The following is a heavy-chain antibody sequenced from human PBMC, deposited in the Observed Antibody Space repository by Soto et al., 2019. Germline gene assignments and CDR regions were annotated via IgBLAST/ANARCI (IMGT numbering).Heavy chain of an antibody. J-gene: IGHJ6*02. CDR2: IIPIFGIA. Sequence: QVQLVQSGAEVKKPGSSVKVSCKASGGTFSRYSITWVRQAPGHGLEWIGRIIPIFGIASYAQKFQGRVTITADETTSTAYMKLSSVRSDDTAVYYCAREDRDRATGLVPAAIDGMDVWGQGTTVTVSS. V-gene: IGHV1-69*08. CDR1: GGTFSRYS. D-gene: IGHD2-2*01. CDR3: AREDRDRATGLVPAAIDGMDV.